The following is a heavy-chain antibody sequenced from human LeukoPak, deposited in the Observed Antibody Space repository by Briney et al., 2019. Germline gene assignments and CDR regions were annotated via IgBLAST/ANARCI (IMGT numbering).Heavy chain of an antibody. V-gene: IGHV3-30-3*01. Sequence: GRSLRLSCAASGFTFSNYAIHWVRQAPGKGLEWVAVLSYDGSGKYYADSVKGRFTISRDNSKNTLYLQMNSLRAEDTAVYYCARDSSGWYNWFDPWGQGTLVTVSS. CDR1: GFTFSNYA. CDR3: ARDSSGWYNWFDP. CDR2: LSYDGSGK. J-gene: IGHJ5*02. D-gene: IGHD6-19*01.